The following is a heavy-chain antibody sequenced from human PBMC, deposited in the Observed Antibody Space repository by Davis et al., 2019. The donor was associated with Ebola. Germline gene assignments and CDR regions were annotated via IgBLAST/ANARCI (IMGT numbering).Heavy chain of an antibody. CDR2: INGDETIT. Sequence: HTGGSLRLSCPASGFTFSYYSMNWIRQAPGKGLMWVSRINGDETITAYADSVEGRFAISRDNTKNTLYLQMNNLRAEDTAVYYCTKDFDYVNGYWGQGNLVTVSS. CDR3: TKDFDYVNGY. V-gene: IGHV3-74*01. CDR1: GFTFSYYS. J-gene: IGHJ4*02. D-gene: IGHD4-17*01.